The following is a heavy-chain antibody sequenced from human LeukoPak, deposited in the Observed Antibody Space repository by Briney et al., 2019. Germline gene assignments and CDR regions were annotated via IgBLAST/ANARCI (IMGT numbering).Heavy chain of an antibody. V-gene: IGHV3-33*01. D-gene: IGHD2-21*01. CDR1: GFTFSSYG. J-gene: IGHJ4*02. CDR3: ARDHSGGSFDY. Sequence: GGSLRLSCAASGFTFSSYGMHWVRQAPGKGLEWVAVIWYDGSNKYHADSVKGRFTISRDNSKNALYLQMNSLRAEDTAVYYCARDHSGGSFDYWGQGTLVTVSS. CDR2: IWYDGSNK.